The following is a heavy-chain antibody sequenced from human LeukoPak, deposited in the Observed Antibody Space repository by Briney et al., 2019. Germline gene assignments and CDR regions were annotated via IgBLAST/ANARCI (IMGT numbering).Heavy chain of an antibody. CDR1: GFTFSSYG. D-gene: IGHD5-12*01. Sequence: GGSLRPSCAASGFTFSSYGMHWVRQAPGKGLEWVAVISYDGSNKYYADSVKGRFTISRDNSKNTLYLQMNSLRAEDTAVYYCAKDGVATIMGGYFDYWGQGTLVTVSS. CDR3: AKDGVATIMGGYFDY. J-gene: IGHJ4*02. CDR2: ISYDGSNK. V-gene: IGHV3-30*18.